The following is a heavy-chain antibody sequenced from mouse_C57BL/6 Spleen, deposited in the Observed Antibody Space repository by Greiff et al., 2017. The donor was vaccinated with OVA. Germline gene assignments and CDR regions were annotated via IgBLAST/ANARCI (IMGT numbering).Heavy chain of an antibody. J-gene: IGHJ2*01. CDR3: AREGAKLGLYFDY. Sequence: QVQLQQPGAELVKPGASVKLSCKASGYTFTSYWMHWVKQRPGQGLKWIGMIHPNSGSTNYNEKFKSKATLTVDKSSSTAYMQLSSLTSEDSAVYYCAREGAKLGLYFDYWGQGTTLTVSS. V-gene: IGHV1-64*01. CDR1: GYTFTSYW. D-gene: IGHD4-1*01. CDR2: IHPNSGST.